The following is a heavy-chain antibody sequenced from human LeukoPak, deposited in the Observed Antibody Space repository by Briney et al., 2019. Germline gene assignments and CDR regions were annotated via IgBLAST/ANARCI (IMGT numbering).Heavy chain of an antibody. CDR1: GGTFSSYA. Sequence: ASVKVSCKASGGTFSSYAISWVRQAPGQGLEWMGWISAYNGNTNYAQKLQGRVTMTTDTSTSTAYMELRSLRSDDTAVYYCARASKYYGSGSYQDYYYYMDVWGKGTTVTISS. V-gene: IGHV1-18*01. CDR2: ISAYNGNT. J-gene: IGHJ6*03. CDR3: ARASKYYGSGSYQDYYYYMDV. D-gene: IGHD3-10*01.